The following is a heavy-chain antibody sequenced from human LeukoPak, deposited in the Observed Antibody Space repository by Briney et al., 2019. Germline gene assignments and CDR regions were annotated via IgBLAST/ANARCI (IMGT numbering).Heavy chain of an antibody. CDR2: ISAYNGNT. Sequence: ASVKVSCTASGYTFTSYGISWVRRAPGQGLEWMGWISAYNGNTNYAQKFQGRVTMTTDTSTSTAYMELRSLRSDDTAVYYCARDIYSGHSSLNWFDPWGQGTLVTVSS. CDR1: GYTFTSYG. V-gene: IGHV1-18*01. J-gene: IGHJ5*02. CDR3: ARDIYSGHSSLNWFDP. D-gene: IGHD4-11*01.